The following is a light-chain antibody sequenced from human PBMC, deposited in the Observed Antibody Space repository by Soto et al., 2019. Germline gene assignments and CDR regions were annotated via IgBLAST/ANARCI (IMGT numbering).Light chain of an antibody. CDR1: SSNIGSNT. CDR3: QVWDSSSDHYV. CDR2: SNS. Sequence: QSVLTQPPSASGTPGQRVTISCSGSSSNIGSNTVNWYQQLPGTAPKLLIYSNSHRPSGVPDRFSGSKSGNSATLAIGGVEAGDEADYYCQVWDSSSDHYVFGTGTKVTVL. V-gene: IGLV1-44*01. J-gene: IGLJ1*01.